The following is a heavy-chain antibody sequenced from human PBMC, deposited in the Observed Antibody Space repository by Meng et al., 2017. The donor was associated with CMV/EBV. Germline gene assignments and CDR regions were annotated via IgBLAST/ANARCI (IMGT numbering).Heavy chain of an antibody. CDR2: INHSEST. CDR1: GGSFSGYY. CDR3: ARGSRRLPRFNWFDP. Sequence: QVQLEQWGAGLLRPSEALSLTCAVYGGSFSGYYWSWIRQPPGKGLEWIGEINHSESTNYNPSLKSRVTISVDTSKNQFSLKLSSVTAADTAVYYCARGSRRLPRFNWFDPWGQGTLVTVSS. V-gene: IGHV4-34*01. D-gene: IGHD3-3*01. J-gene: IGHJ5*02.